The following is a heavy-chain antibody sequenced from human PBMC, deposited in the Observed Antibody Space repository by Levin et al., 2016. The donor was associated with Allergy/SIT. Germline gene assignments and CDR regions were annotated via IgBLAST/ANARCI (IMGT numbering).Heavy chain of an antibody. CDR2: ISYDGSNK. D-gene: IGHD3-3*01. Sequence: WIRQPPGKGLEWVAVISYDGSNKYYADSVKGRFTISRDNSKNTLYLQMNSLRAEDTAVYYCAKDHSSGPFLEWLSGQRNYYYYMDVWGKGTTVTVSS. V-gene: IGHV3-30*18. J-gene: IGHJ6*03. CDR3: AKDHSSGPFLEWLSGQRNYYYYMDV.